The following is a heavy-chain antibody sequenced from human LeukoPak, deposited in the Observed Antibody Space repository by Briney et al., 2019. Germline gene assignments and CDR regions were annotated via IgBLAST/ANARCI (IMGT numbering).Heavy chain of an antibody. V-gene: IGHV3-30*18. CDR3: AKDFGGSYLDY. J-gene: IGHJ4*02. Sequence: GRSLRLSCAASGFTFSSYGMHWVSQAPGKGLEWVAVISYDGSNKYYADSVKGRFTISRENSKNTLYLEMKSLRAEDTAVYYCAKDFGGSYLDYWGQGTLVTVSS. CDR2: ISYDGSNK. D-gene: IGHD1-26*01. CDR1: GFTFSSYG.